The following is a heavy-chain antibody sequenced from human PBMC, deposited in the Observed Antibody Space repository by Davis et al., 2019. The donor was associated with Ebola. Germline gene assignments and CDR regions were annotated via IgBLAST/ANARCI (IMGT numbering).Heavy chain of an antibody. Sequence: AASVKVSCKASGGTFSSYAISWVRQAPGQGLEWMGGIIPILGPGNYGQMFQGRVTITADKSTSTAYMELSSLRYEDTAVYFCAREGEYSSGWPYFDNWGQGTLVTVSS. D-gene: IGHD6-19*01. CDR1: GGTFSSYA. CDR2: IIPILGPG. V-gene: IGHV1-69*06. J-gene: IGHJ4*02. CDR3: AREGEYSSGWPYFDN.